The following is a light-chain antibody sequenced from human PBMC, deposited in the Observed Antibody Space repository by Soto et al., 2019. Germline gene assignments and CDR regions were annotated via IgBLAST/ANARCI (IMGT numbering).Light chain of an antibody. Sequence: DIVMTQSPLSLPVTPGEPASISCRSSQSLLHSNGYNYLDWYLQKPGQSPQLLIYFGSYRASGVPDRFSGSGSGTDFTLKISRVEAEDVGVYYCMQALQTPYTFGQGTKLEIK. J-gene: IGKJ2*01. CDR2: FGS. CDR3: MQALQTPYT. CDR1: QSLLHSNGYNY. V-gene: IGKV2-28*01.